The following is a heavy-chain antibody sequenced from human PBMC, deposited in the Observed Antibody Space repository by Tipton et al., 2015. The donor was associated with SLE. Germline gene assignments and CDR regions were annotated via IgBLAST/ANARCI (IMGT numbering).Heavy chain of an antibody. Sequence: TLSLTGTGPGDSTSRGYYWGWIRQPPGKGLEWIGSIDHSGSTYYNPSLKSRVTISVDTSKNQFSLKLSSVTAADTAVYYCARMKAGGYDWLHDAFDIWGQRTMVTVSS. CDR2: IDHSGST. CDR1: GDSTSRGYY. J-gene: IGHJ3*02. V-gene: IGHV4-38-2*02. CDR3: ARMKAGGYDWLHDAFDI. D-gene: IGHD5-12*01.